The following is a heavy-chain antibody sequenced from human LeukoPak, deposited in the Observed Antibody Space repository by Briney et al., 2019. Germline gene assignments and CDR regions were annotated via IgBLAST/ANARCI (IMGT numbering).Heavy chain of an antibody. CDR3: ARSKSPTWYSPLDT. J-gene: IGHJ3*02. CDR2: IGSSGSAR. CDR1: GVTFSDYY. Sequence: GGSLRLSCAASGVTFSDYYMTWIRQAPGKGLEWISYIGSSGSARYYADSVKGRFTISRDNARNSLYLQMDSLRAEDTSVYYCARSKSPTWYSPLDTWGQGTMVTVSS. D-gene: IGHD2-21*01. V-gene: IGHV3-11*04.